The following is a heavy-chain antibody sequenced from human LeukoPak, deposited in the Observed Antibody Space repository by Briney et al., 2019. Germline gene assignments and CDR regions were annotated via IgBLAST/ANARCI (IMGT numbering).Heavy chain of an antibody. V-gene: IGHV3-30*18. CDR3: AKDLELRYFDWLPSLGY. CDR2: ISYDGSNK. D-gene: IGHD3-9*01. CDR1: GFTFSSYG. Sequence: PGGSLRLSCAASGFTFSSYGMHWVRQAPGKGLERVAVISYDGSNKYYADSVKGRFTISRDNSKNTLYLQMNSLRAEDTAVYYCAKDLELRYFDWLPSLGYWGQGTLVTVSS. J-gene: IGHJ4*02.